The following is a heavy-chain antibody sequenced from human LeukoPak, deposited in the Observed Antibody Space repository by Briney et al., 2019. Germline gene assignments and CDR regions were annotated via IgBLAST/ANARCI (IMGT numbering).Heavy chain of an antibody. D-gene: IGHD4-23*01. CDR1: GFTFSSYS. J-gene: IGHJ3*02. Sequence: GGSLRLSCAASGFTFSSYSMNWVRQAPGKGLEWVSYISSSSSTIYYADSVKGRFTISRDNAKNSLYLQMNSLRAEDTAVYYCATFDYGGLHAFDIWGQGTMVTVSS. V-gene: IGHV3-48*01. CDR3: ATFDYGGLHAFDI. CDR2: ISSSSSTI.